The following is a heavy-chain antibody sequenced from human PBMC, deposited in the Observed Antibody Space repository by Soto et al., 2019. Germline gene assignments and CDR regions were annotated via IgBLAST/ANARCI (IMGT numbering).Heavy chain of an antibody. CDR1: GFTFSSYG. J-gene: IGHJ6*02. CDR3: VNDLTSRFQYQHRYANYYCLGGMNF. V-gene: IGHV3-30*18. CDR2: IKYDGSNK. D-gene: IGHD2-2*01. Sequence: GGSLRLSCAASGFTFSSYGMHWVRQAPGKGLEWVAVIKYDGSNKNYADSVKGRFTISRDNSKNTLYLQMNSLRAEDTAVYYCVNDLTSRFQYQHRYANYYCLGGMNFWGQGTMVTVSS.